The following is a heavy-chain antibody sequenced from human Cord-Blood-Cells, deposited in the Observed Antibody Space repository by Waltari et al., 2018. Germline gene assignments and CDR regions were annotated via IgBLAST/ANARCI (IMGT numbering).Heavy chain of an antibody. D-gene: IGHD6-13*01. Sequence: QVQLQQWGAGLLKPSETLSLTCAVYGGSFSGYYWSWIRQPPGRGLGGVGSINYSGCTTYTPALKSRVTISVDTSKNQFSLKLSSVTAADTAVYYCARHAGRAAAGTNVGYWGQGTLVTVSS. CDR2: INYSGCT. V-gene: IGHV4-34*01. CDR1: GGSFSGYY. J-gene: IGHJ4*02. CDR3: ARHAGRAAAGTNVGY.